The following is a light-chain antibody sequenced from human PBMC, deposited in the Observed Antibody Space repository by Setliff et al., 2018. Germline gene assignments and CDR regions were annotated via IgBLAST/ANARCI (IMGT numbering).Light chain of an antibody. CDR1: SSDVGSYDL. V-gene: IGLV2-14*03. Sequence: QSALTQPAAVSGSPGQSITISCSGTSSDVGSYDLVSWYQQHPGKAPKLIIYGVSDRPSGVSSRFSGSKSGNTAYRTISGLQTEDEAEYASDTTYVFGSGTKVTV. CDR3: DTTYV. CDR2: GVS. J-gene: IGLJ1*01.